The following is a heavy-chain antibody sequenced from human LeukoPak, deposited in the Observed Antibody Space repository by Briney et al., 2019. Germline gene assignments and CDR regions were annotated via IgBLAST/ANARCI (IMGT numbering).Heavy chain of an antibody. V-gene: IGHV3-64D*06. D-gene: IGHD3-3*01. CDR1: GLTFSSYA. CDR2: VSSNGLST. J-gene: IGHJ4*02. CDR3: ARVRRPNTMFVSDYFDY. Sequence: GGSLRLSCSASGLTFSSYAMHWVRQAPGKGLEYVSAVSSNGLSTYCADSVKGRFTISRDNSKNTLYLQMSSLRVEDTAVYYCARVRRPNTMFVSDYFDYWGQGTLVTVSS.